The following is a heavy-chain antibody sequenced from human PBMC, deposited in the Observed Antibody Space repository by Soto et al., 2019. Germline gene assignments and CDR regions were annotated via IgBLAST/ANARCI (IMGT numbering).Heavy chain of an antibody. Sequence: EVQLLESGGGLVQPGGSLRLSCVVSGFTFGSYAMSWVRQAPEKGPEWVAILGGNGFTTYYADSVKCRFTISGDKSKATLFLKMNSLRADDTGVYYCAKALRPSLNFFYYMGVWGRGTSVTVSS. CDR3: AKALRPSLNFFYYMGV. V-gene: IGHV3-23*01. CDR2: LGGNGFTT. CDR1: GFTFGSYA. D-gene: IGHD2-2*01. J-gene: IGHJ6*03.